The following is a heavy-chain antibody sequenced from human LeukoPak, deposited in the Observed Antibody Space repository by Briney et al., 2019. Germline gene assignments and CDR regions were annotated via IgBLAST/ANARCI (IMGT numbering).Heavy chain of an antibody. J-gene: IGHJ4*02. CDR1: GFTFSSYA. CDR3: AKDMIGVVVVPAAPGVDY. D-gene: IGHD2-2*01. Sequence: QSGGSLRLSCAASGFTFSSYAMSWVRQAPGKGLEWVSAISGSGGSTYYADSVKGRFTISRDNSKNTLYLQMNSLRAEDTAVYYCAKDMIGVVVVPAAPGVDYWGQGTLVTVSS. CDR2: ISGSGGST. V-gene: IGHV3-23*01.